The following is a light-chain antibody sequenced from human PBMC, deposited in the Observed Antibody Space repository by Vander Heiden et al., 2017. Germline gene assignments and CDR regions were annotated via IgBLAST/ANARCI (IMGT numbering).Light chain of an antibody. Sequence: IVLTQPPGTRSFSPGERASLSCRSSPSNSNSYVAWYQQKPGQAPKLLIYGASNRATGIPDRFSGTGSGTDFTLTISRLEAEDVALYYCQQYGRSLTFGGGTKVEIK. J-gene: IGKJ4*01. CDR3: QQYGRSLT. CDR2: GAS. V-gene: IGKV3-20*01. CDR1: PSNSNSY.